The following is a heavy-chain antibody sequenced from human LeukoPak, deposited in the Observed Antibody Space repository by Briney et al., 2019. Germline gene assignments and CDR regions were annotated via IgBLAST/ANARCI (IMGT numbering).Heavy chain of an antibody. Sequence: PGGSLRLSCAASGFAFSNAWMSWVRQAPGKGLEWVSHISKSSSSTNYADSVKGRFSISRDNAKNSLYLQLNSLTVEDTAVYYCFRFLWGGAFDIWGQGTMVTVSS. CDR2: ISKSSSST. D-gene: IGHD3-16*01. J-gene: IGHJ3*02. CDR3: FRFLWGGAFDI. V-gene: IGHV3-11*03. CDR1: GFAFSNAW.